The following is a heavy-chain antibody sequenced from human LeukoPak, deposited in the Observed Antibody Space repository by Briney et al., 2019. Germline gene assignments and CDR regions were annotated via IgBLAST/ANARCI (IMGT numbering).Heavy chain of an antibody. CDR1: GGTFSSYA. CDR3: ARGAKVDGLGRVYFDY. CDR2: IIPISGTA. V-gene: IGHV1-69*05. J-gene: IGHJ4*02. D-gene: IGHD3-9*01. Sequence: SVKVSCKASGGTFSSYAISRVRQAPGQGLEWMGGIIPISGTANYAQKFQGRVTITTDESTSTAYMELSSLRSEDTAVYYCARGAKVDGLGRVYFDYWGQGTLVTVSS.